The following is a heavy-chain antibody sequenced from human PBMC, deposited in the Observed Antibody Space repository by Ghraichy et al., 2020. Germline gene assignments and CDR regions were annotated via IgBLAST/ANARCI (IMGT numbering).Heavy chain of an antibody. CDR2: ISGSGGST. J-gene: IGHJ4*02. D-gene: IGHD2-21*02. Sequence: GESLNISCAASGFTSSSYAMSWVRQAPGKGLAWVSVISGSGGSTYYADSVKGRFTISRDNSRNTLYLQMNSLRAEDTAVYYCAKSQREDVVVVTADSWGQGTLVTVSS. CDR1: GFTSSSYA. V-gene: IGHV3-23*01. CDR3: AKSQREDVVVVTADS.